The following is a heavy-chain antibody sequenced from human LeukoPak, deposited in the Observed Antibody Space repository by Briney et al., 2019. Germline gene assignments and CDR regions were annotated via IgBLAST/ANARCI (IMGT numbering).Heavy chain of an antibody. CDR3: AGITVTTARVYDY. CDR2: IYYSGST. D-gene: IGHD4-17*01. V-gene: IGHV4-59*01. J-gene: IGHJ4*02. Sequence: KPSETLSLTCTVSGGSISSYYWSWIRQPPGKGLEWIGYIYYSGSTNYNPSLKSRVTISVDTSKNQFSLKLSSVTAADTAVYYCAGITVTTARVYDYWGQGTLVTVSS. CDR1: GGSISSYY.